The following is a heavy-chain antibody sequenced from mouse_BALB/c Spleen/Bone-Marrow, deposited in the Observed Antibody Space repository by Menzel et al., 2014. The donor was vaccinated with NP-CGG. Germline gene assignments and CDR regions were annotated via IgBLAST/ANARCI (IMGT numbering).Heavy chain of an antibody. D-gene: IGHD1-1*01. CDR2: TNSNGGLT. Sequence: EVKLMESGGGLVKLGGSLKLSCAASGFTFSSYYMSWVRQTPEKRLELVAATNSNGGLTYYPDTVKGRFTISRDNAKNILYLQMSSLKSDDTALYYCARHQRGSSFYYFDYWGQGTTLTVSS. J-gene: IGHJ2*01. V-gene: IGHV5-6-2*01. CDR3: ARHQRGSSFYYFDY. CDR1: GFTFSSYY.